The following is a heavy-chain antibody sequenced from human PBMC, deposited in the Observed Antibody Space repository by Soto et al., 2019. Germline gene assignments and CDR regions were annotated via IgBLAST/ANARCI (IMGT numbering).Heavy chain of an antibody. CDR2: ISHSGSA. V-gene: IGHV4-34*01. CDR3: ARRAAAATLDY. Sequence: SATLSLTCAVSGESFSGYYWSWIRQPPGKGLEWIGDISHSGSANYSPSLKSRVTISLDTSKNQFSLNLRSVTDADTAVYYCARRAAAATLDYWGQGTLVTVSS. CDR1: GESFSGYY. D-gene: IGHD6-13*01. J-gene: IGHJ4*02.